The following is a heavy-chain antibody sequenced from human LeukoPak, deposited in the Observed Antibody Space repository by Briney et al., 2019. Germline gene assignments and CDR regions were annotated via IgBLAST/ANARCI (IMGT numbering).Heavy chain of an antibody. CDR2: IYYSGST. V-gene: IGHV4-39*07. J-gene: IGHJ4*02. D-gene: IGHD3-10*01. CDR3: ARAFGYYGLD. CDR1: GGSISSSSYY. Sequence: SETLSLTCTVSGGSISSSSYYWGWIRQPPGKGLEWIGSIYYSGSTYYNPSLKSRVTISVDTSKNQFSLKLSSVTAADTAVYYCARAFGYYGLDWGQGTLVTVSS.